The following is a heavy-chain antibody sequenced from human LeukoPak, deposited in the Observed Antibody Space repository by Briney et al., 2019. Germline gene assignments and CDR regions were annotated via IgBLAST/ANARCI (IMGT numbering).Heavy chain of an antibody. J-gene: IGHJ4*02. CDR2: IYTSGST. V-gene: IGHV4-4*07. CDR1: GGSISSYY. CDR3: ARDKSVDFWSGYYTLFDY. D-gene: IGHD3-3*01. Sequence: SETLSLTCTVSGGSISSYYWSWIRRPAGKGLEWIGRIYTSGSTNYNPSLKSRVTMSVDTSKNQFSLKLSSVTAADTAVYYCARDKSVDFWSGYYTLFDYWGRGTLVTVSS.